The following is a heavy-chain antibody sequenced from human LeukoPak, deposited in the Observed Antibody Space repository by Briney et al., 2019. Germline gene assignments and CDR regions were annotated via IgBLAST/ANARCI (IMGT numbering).Heavy chain of an antibody. Sequence: SETLSLTCTVSGGSISSYYRSWVRQPPGKGLEWIWYIYYSGRTTYNPSLKSRVTTSVEKTKNQIPFKQRSVTAADTAAVYCAKVAGTYCSSTSCYNDYYYMDVWGKGTTVTVSS. CDR1: GGSISSYY. D-gene: IGHD2-2*02. V-gene: IGHV4-59*12. J-gene: IGHJ6*03. CDR3: AKVAGTYCSSTSCYNDYYYMDV. CDR2: IYYSGRT.